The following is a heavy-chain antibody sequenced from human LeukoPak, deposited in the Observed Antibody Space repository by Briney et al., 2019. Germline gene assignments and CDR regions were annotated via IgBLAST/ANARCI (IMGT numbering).Heavy chain of an antibody. V-gene: IGHV4-30-4*01. CDR3: ARHYGDYGGWWGPPEYFDY. D-gene: IGHD4-17*01. CDR1: GGSISSGDYY. Sequence: PSQTLSLTCTVSGGSISSGDYYWSWIRQPPGKGLEWIGYIYYSGSTYYNPSLKSRVTISVDTSKNQFSLKLSSVTAADTAVYYCARHYGDYGGWWGPPEYFDYWGQGTLVTVSS. J-gene: IGHJ4*02. CDR2: IYYSGST.